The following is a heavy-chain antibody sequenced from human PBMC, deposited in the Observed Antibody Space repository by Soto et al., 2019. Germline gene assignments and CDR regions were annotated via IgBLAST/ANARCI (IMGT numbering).Heavy chain of an antibody. V-gene: IGHV6-1*01. J-gene: IGHJ6*02. Sequence: SQTLSLTCAISGGIVTSNNAAWNWIRQSPSRGLEWLGRTYYKSKWYNDYAVSVRGRITINPDTSKNQFSLHLNSVTPEDTAVYYCAKVRYYYGSGSYSPPYGMDVWGPGTTVTVSS. CDR1: GGIVTSNNAA. CDR2: TYYKSKWYN. D-gene: IGHD3-10*01. CDR3: AKVRYYYGSGSYSPPYGMDV.